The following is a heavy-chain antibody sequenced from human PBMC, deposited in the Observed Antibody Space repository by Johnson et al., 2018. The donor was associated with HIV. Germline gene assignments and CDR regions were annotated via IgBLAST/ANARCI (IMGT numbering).Heavy chain of an antibody. J-gene: IGHJ3*02. D-gene: IGHD7-27*01. CDR1: GFTSDDYG. CDR3: ARDPTTQDSRLTGDFGAFDI. Sequence: VQLVESGGGVVRPGGSLKLSCAASGFTSDDYGMSWVRQAAGKGLEWDSSSNWKGGSTNYAYSVKGRFTISRDQSKNSLYLQMNSLRVEDTALYYCARDPTTQDSRLTGDFGAFDIWGQGTMVTVS. V-gene: IGHV3-20*04. CDR2: SNWKGGST.